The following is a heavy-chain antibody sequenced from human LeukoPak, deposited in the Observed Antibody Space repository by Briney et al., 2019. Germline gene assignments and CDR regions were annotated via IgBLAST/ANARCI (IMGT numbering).Heavy chain of an antibody. V-gene: IGHV4-34*01. J-gene: IGHJ4*02. CDR3: ARAGVRYYYDSSGYRLSFDY. CDR1: GGSFSGYY. D-gene: IGHD3-22*01. CDR2: MNHSGST. Sequence: SETLSLTCAVYGGSFSGYYWSWIRQPRGKGGEGIGEMNHSGSTNYNPSLKSRVTISVDTSKNQFSLKLSSVTAADTAVYYCARAGVRYYYDSSGYRLSFDYWGQGTLVTVSS.